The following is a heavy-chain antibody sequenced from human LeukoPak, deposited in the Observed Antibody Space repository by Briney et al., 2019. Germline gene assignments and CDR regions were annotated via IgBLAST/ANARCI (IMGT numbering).Heavy chain of an antibody. V-gene: IGHV3-33*01. CDR3: AREGWTYCGGDYYSDYAFDF. D-gene: IGHD2-21*02. CDR1: GFTFSSYG. CDR2: IWYDGSNK. J-gene: IGHJ3*01. Sequence: GRSLRLSCAASGFTFSSYGMHWVRQAPGKGLEWVAVIWYDGSNKYYADSVKGRFTISRDNSKNTLYLQMNSLRAEDTAVYYCAREGWTYCGGDYYSDYAFDFWGQGTMVTVSS.